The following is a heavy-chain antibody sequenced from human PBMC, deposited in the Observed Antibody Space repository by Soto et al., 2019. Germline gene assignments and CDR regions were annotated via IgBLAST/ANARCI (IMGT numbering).Heavy chain of an antibody. Sequence: EVQLVESGGGLVRPGGSLRLSCTASGFTFTNAWMHWVRQAPGKGLEWIGRLKSKTDGGATDYAAPVKGRFTISRDYSKNTLYPQMNSLKTEDSAVYYWTAPEDTDDGYGNYASDIWGQGTMVTVSS. CDR3: TAPEDTDDGYGNYASDI. CDR1: GFTFTNAW. D-gene: IGHD1-1*01. V-gene: IGHV3-15*01. J-gene: IGHJ3*02. CDR2: LKSKTDGGAT.